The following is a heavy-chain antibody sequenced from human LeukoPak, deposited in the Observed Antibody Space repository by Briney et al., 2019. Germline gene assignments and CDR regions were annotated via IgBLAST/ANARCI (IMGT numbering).Heavy chain of an antibody. V-gene: IGHV3-49*03. J-gene: IGHJ4*02. CDR1: GFTFSDST. Sequence: GGSLRLSCAASGFTFSDSTMSWYRQAPGKGLEWVGFIRRKVYGGTAEYAASVKGRFTISRDDSKSIAYLQMDSLKIEDSAVYYCIRGQGLYYWGQGTLVIVSS. CDR2: IRRKVYGGTA. D-gene: IGHD3/OR15-3a*01. CDR3: IRGQGLYY.